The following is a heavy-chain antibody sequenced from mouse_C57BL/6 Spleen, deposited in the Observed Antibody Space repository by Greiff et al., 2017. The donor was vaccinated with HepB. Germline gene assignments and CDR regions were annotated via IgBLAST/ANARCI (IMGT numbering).Heavy chain of an antibody. J-gene: IGHJ4*01. Sequence: EVMLVESGGGLVKPGGSLKLSCAASGFTFSDYGMHWVRQAPEKGLEWVAYISSGSSTIYYADTVKGRFTISRDNAKNTLFLQMTSLRSEDTAMYYCARRIHYYGSSYGYAMDYWGQGTSVTVSS. CDR1: GFTFSDYG. V-gene: IGHV5-17*01. CDR3: ARRIHYYGSSYGYAMDY. D-gene: IGHD1-1*01. CDR2: ISSGSSTI.